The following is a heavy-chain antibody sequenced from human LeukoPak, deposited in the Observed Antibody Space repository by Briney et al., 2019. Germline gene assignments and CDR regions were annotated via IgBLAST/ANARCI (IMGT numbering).Heavy chain of an antibody. CDR2: IYISGST. CDR3: ARVEEGYGSGRRENYYYCYMDV. J-gene: IGHJ6*03. V-gene: IGHV4-4*07. CDR1: GGSISSYY. D-gene: IGHD3-10*01. Sequence: PSETLSLTCTVSGGSISSYYWSWIRQPAGKGLEWIGRIYISGSTNYNPSLKSRVTMSVDTSKNQFSLKLSSVTAADTAVYYCARVEEGYGSGRRENYYYCYMDVWGKGTTVTISS.